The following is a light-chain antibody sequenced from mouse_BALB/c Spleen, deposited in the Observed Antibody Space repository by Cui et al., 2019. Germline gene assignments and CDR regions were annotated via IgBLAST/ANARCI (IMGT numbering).Light chain of an antibody. J-gene: IGKJ5*01. CDR2: YTP. Sequence: DIQMTQSPTFLSASLGGKVTITCKASQDMNTHIAWYQHKPGKGPMLLIHYTPKLEPGIPSTVSGSGSERAYSFSISNLEPEDIATYYCLQYDTLLTFGAGTKLELK. CDR3: LQYDTLLT. V-gene: IGKV19-93*01. CDR1: QDMNTH.